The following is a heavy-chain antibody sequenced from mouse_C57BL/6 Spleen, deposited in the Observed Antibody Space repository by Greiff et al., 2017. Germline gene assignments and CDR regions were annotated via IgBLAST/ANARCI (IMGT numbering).Heavy chain of an antibody. CDR1: GYAFSSSW. J-gene: IGHJ3*01. V-gene: IGHV1-82*01. Sequence: VQLQQSGPELVKPGASVKISCKASGYAFSSSWMNWVKQRPGKGLEWIGRIYPGDGDTNYNGKFKGKATLTADKSSSTAYMQLSSLTSEDSAVYFCAIDGPFAYWGQGTLVTVSA. CDR3: AIDGPFAY. D-gene: IGHD1-1*01. CDR2: IYPGDGDT.